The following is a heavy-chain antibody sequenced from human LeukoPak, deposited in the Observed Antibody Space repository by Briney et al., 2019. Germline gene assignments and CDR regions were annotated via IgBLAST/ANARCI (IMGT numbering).Heavy chain of an antibody. CDR1: GGSISSHY. D-gene: IGHD6-13*01. J-gene: IGHJ4*02. Sequence: DPSETLSLTCTVSGGSISSHYWSWIRQPPGKGLEWLGYIYYSGSTNYNPSLKSRVTISVDTSKNQFSLKLSSVTAADTAVYYCARVGKQLARLGYYYFDYWGQGTLVTVSS. CDR3: ARVGKQLARLGYYYFDY. CDR2: IYYSGST. V-gene: IGHV4-59*11.